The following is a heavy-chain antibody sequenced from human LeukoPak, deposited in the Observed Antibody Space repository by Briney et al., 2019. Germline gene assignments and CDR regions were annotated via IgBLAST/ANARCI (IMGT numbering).Heavy chain of an antibody. V-gene: IGHV3-30-3*01. CDR3: ARDQDGMTTVTTWWVSLEPFDY. CDR1: GFTFSSYA. Sequence: PGGSLRLSCAASGFTFSSYAMHWVRQAPGKGLEWVAVISYDGSNKYYADSVKGRFTISRDNSKNTLYLQMNSLRAEDTAVYYCARDQDGMTTVTTWWVSLEPFDYWGQGTLVTVSS. D-gene: IGHD4-17*01. CDR2: ISYDGSNK. J-gene: IGHJ4*02.